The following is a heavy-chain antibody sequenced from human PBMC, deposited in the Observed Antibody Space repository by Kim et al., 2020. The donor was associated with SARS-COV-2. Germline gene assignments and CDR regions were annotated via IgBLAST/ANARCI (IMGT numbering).Heavy chain of an antibody. Sequence: GGSLRLSCAASGFTVSSNYMSWVRQAPGKGLEWVSVIYSGGSTYYAGSVKGRFTISRHNSKNTLYLQMNSLRAEDTAVYYCARGVAVAAPGNAFDIWGQGTMVTVSS. V-gene: IGHV3-53*04. CDR3: ARGVAVAAPGNAFDI. J-gene: IGHJ3*02. CDR1: GFTVSSNY. CDR2: IYSGGST. D-gene: IGHD6-19*01.